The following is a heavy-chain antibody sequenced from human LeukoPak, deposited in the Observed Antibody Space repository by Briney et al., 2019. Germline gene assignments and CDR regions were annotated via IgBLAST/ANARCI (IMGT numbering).Heavy chain of an antibody. D-gene: IGHD6-13*01. CDR2: IYHSGST. Sequence: PSESLSLTRAVPGYSTSSGYYWGWIRQPPGKELEWIGSIYHSGSTYYNPSLKSRVTISVDTSKNQFSLKLSSVTAADTAVYYCARVVSAYSSSQGYYFDYWGQGTLVTVSS. V-gene: IGHV4-38-2*01. J-gene: IGHJ4*02. CDR3: ARVVSAYSSSQGYYFDY. CDR1: GYSTSSGYY.